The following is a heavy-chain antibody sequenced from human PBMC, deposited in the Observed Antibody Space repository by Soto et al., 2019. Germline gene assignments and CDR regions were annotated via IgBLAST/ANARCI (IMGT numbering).Heavy chain of an antibody. D-gene: IGHD3-3*01. V-gene: IGHV3-66*01. CDR3: ARGDGSYDFWSGLFIWWYFDY. CDR1: GFTVSSNY. CDR2: IYSGGST. J-gene: IGHJ4*02. Sequence: HPGGSLRLSCAASGFTVSSNYMSWVRQAPGKGLEWVSVIYSGGSTYYADSVKGRFTISRDNSKNTLYLQMNSLRAEDTAVYYCARGDGSYDFWSGLFIWWYFDYWGQGTLVTVSS.